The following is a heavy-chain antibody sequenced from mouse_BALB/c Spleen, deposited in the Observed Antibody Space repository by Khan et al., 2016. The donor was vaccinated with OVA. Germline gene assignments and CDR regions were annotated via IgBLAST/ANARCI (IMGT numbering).Heavy chain of an antibody. Sequence: QIQLVQSGPELKKPGETVRISCKASGYTFTTAGIQWVQKMPGKGLKWIGWINTHSGVPYYAEDFKGRFAFSLEISVNTAYLQITNLKNEDTATYFCARGRAAYYRNDGGAMEYWGQGTSVTVSA. CDR3: ARGRAAYYRNDGGAMEY. J-gene: IGHJ4*01. D-gene: IGHD2-14*01. CDR1: GYTFTTAG. CDR2: INTHSGVP. V-gene: IGHV9-4*02.